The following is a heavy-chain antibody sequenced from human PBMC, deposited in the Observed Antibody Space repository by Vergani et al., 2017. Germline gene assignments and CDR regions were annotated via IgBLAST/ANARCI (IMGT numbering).Heavy chain of an antibody. Sequence: EVQLLESGGDLVQPGGSLRLSCTASGFLFSTYAMIWVRQAPGKGLEWVSGISASGAPTYYADSVKGRVTISRDKSKNPLYLQRNSLRVEDTAVYYCARAYGRYDWFDYGGKRTLVTVSS. CDR1: GFLFSTYA. CDR2: ISASGAPT. D-gene: IGHD1-20*01. CDR3: ARAYGRYDWFDY. J-gene: IGHJ4*01. V-gene: IGHV3-23*01.